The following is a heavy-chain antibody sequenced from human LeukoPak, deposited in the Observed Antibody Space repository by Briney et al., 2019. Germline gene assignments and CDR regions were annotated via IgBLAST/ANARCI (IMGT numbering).Heavy chain of an antibody. Sequence: ASVKVSCKASGYTFTSYFMHWVRQAPGQGLEWMGIINPSGGSTSYAQNFQGRVTMTRDMSTSTVYMELSSLRSEDTDVYFCARDRGQHAFDIWGQGTMVTVSS. D-gene: IGHD1-26*01. V-gene: IGHV1-46*01. CDR2: INPSGGST. CDR1: GYTFTSYF. J-gene: IGHJ3*02. CDR3: ARDRGQHAFDI.